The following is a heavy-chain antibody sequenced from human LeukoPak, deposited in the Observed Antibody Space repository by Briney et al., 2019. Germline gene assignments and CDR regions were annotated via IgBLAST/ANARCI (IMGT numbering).Heavy chain of an antibody. J-gene: IGHJ5*02. Sequence: GGSLRLSCSASGFTFSSYAMHWVRQAPGKGLEYVSATSSNGDSTYYADSVKGRFTISRDNSKNTLYLQMSSLRAEDTAVYYCLRFLEWLSGWFDPWGQGTLVTVSS. CDR1: GFTFSSYA. CDR2: TSSNGDST. V-gene: IGHV3-64D*06. CDR3: LRFLEWLSGWFDP. D-gene: IGHD3-3*01.